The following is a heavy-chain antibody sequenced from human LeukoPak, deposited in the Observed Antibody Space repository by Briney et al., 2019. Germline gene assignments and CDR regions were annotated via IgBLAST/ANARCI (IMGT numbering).Heavy chain of an antibody. Sequence: ASVKVSCKASGGTFSSYAISWVRQAPGQGLEWMGWISAYNGNTNYAQKLQGRVTMTTDTSMSTAYMELRSLRSDDTAVYYCARCDQYYYYYMDVWGKGTTVTVSS. CDR2: ISAYNGNT. V-gene: IGHV1-18*01. CDR1: GGTFSSYA. J-gene: IGHJ6*03. D-gene: IGHD2-2*01. CDR3: ARCDQYYYYYMDV.